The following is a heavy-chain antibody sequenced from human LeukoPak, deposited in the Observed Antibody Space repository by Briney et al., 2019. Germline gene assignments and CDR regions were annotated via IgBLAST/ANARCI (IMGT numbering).Heavy chain of an antibody. CDR1: GYTFTGYY. CDR3: ARVDISRGPYNWFDP. J-gene: IGHJ5*02. V-gene: IGHV1-2*02. D-gene: IGHD2-2*03. CDR2: INPNSGGT. Sequence: ASVKVSCKASGYTFTGYYMHWVRQAPGQGLEWMGWINPNSGGTNYAQKFQGRVTMTRDTSISTAYMELSRLRSGDTAVYYCARVDISRGPYNWFDPWGQGALVTVSS.